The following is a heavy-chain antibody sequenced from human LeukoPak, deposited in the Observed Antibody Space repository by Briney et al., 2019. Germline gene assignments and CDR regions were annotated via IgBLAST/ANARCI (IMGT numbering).Heavy chain of an antibody. D-gene: IGHD4-17*01. J-gene: IGHJ4*02. CDR1: GGSISSSSYY. Sequence: SETLALTCTVSGGSISSSSYYRGWIRQPPGKGLEWIRSIYYSGSTYYNPSLKSRVTISVDTSKNQFSLKLSSVTAADTAVYYCARDMGDYGDYVSHFDYWGQGTLVTVSS. V-gene: IGHV4-39*07. CDR2: IYYSGST. CDR3: ARDMGDYGDYVSHFDY.